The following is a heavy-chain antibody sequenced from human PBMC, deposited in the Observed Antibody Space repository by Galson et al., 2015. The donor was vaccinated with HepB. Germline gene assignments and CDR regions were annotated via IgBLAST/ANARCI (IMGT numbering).Heavy chain of an antibody. J-gene: IGHJ6*02. Sequence: SVRLSCAASGYTFTSYGMSWVRQAPGKGLEWVGCISAYNGNTNYAHKVQGRVTMTTDTSTSTAYMEMRSLRSDDTAVYYCARVEYRHFVMDDWGQGSTVTVSS. CDR1: GYTFTSYG. CDR2: ISAYNGNT. D-gene: IGHD3-3*02. CDR3: ARVEYRHFVMDD. V-gene: IGHV1-18*01.